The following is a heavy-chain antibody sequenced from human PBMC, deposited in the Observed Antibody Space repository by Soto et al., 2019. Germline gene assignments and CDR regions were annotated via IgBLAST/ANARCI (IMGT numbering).Heavy chain of an antibody. J-gene: IGHJ4*02. D-gene: IGHD3-10*01. CDR1: GGTFSSYA. CDR2: IIPIFGTA. V-gene: IGHV1-69*13. CDR3: ARQASGVGSSNFDC. Sequence: SVKVSCKASGGTFSSYAISWVRQAPGQGLEWMGGIIPIFGTANYAQKFQGRVTITADESTSTAYMELSSLRSEDTAVYYCARQASGVGSSNFDCWGQGTLVTVSS.